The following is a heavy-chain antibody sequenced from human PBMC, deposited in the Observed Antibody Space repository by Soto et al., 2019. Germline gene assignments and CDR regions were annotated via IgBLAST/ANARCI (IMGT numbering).Heavy chain of an antibody. D-gene: IGHD4-17*01. J-gene: IGHJ4*02. CDR3: AGRYGGTLDY. CDR2: IYYSGST. V-gene: IGHV4-59*08. CDR1: GGSISSYY. Sequence: SDTPALTCTVYGGSISSYYWSWIRQPPGKGLEWIGYIYYSGSTNYNPSLKSRVTISVDTSKNQFSLKLSSVTAADTAVYYCAGRYGGTLDYWGQGPLVAVSS.